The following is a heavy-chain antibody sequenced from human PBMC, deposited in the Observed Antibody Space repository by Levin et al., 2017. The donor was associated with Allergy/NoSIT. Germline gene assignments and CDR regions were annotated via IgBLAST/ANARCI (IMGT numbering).Heavy chain of an antibody. J-gene: IGHJ6*03. CDR3: AKAGIRYYMDV. Sequence: GGSLRLSCAASGFTFSSYGMHWVRQAPGKGLEWVAVISYDGSNKYYADSVKGRFTISRDNSKNTLYLQMNSLRAEDTAVYYCAKAGIRYYMDVWGKGTTVTVSS. CDR2: ISYDGSNK. CDR1: GFTFSSYG. D-gene: IGHD5-18*01. V-gene: IGHV3-30*18.